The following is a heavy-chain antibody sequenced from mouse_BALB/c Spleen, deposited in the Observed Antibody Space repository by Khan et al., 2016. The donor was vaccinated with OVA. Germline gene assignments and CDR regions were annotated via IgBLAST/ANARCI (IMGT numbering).Heavy chain of an antibody. J-gene: IGHJ3*01. Sequence: EVELVESGGGLVKPGGSLKLSCAASGFTFSNYGVSWVRQTPEKRLEWVASISSGDTTYYPDSVKGRFTISSDNARYILYLQMSSLRSEDTAMYYSAGDYWFAYWGQGTLVTVSA. CDR2: ISSGDTT. CDR1: GFTFSNYG. V-gene: IGHV5-6-5*01. CDR3: AGDYWFAY.